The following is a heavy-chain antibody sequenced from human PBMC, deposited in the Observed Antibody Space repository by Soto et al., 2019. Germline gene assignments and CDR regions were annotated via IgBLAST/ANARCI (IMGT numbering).Heavy chain of an antibody. CDR1: GYTFTSYG. J-gene: IGHJ4*02. Sequence: KNTQASVKVSCKASGYTFTSYGISWVRQAPGQGLEWMGWINAGNGNTKYSQKFQGRVTMTRDTSASTAYMELSSLRSEDTAVYYCARGTLRYFDWLLSGFFDYWGQGTLVTSPQ. D-gene: IGHD3-9*01. CDR2: INAGNGNT. CDR3: ARGTLRYFDWLLSGFFDY. V-gene: IGHV1-18*01.